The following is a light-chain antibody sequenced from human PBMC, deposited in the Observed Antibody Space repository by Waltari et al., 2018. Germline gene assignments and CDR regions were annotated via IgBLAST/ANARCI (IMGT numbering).Light chain of an antibody. J-gene: IGLJ3*02. V-gene: IGLV1-40*01. CDR2: GST. Sequence: QSVLTQPHSVSGAPGQRVTISCPGSGSTIRAGHALHWYQQLPRAAPKLLIYGSTSRPLGVPARFFGSTSGASASLAIIGLQAEDEADYYCQSYDTSLSVVFGGGTKLTVL. CDR3: QSYDTSLSVV. CDR1: GSTIRAGHA.